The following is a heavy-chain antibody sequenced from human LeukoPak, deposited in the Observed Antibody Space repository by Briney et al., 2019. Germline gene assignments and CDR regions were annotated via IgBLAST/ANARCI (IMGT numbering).Heavy chain of an antibody. D-gene: IGHD5-18*01. J-gene: IGHJ4*02. CDR1: GFTFSSYS. Sequence: TGGSLRLSCAASGFTFSSYSMNWVRQAPGKGLEWVSSISSSSSYIYYADSVKGRFTISRDNAKNSPYLQMNSLRAEDTAVYYCARHSHSYGYLWGRGTLVTVSS. CDR2: ISSSSSYI. CDR3: ARHSHSYGYL. V-gene: IGHV3-21*01.